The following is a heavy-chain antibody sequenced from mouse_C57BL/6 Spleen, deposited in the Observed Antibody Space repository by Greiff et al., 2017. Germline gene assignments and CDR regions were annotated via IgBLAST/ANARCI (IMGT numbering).Heavy chain of an antibody. D-gene: IGHD1-1*01. CDR2: IHPNSGST. CDR1: GYTFTSYW. CDR3: ARDGSSFYYAMDY. V-gene: IGHV1-64*01. Sequence: QVHVKQPGAELVKPGASVKLSCKASGYTFTSYWMHWVKQRPGQGLEWIGMIHPNSGSTNYNEKFKSKATLTVDKSSSTAYMQLSSLTSEDSAVYYCARDGSSFYYAMDYWGQGTSGTVSS. J-gene: IGHJ4*01.